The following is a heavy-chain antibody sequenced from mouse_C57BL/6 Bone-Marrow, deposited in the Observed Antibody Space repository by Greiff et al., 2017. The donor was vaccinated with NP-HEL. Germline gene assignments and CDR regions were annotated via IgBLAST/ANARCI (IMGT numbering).Heavy chain of an antibody. J-gene: IGHJ2*01. CDR3: ARYSYDGGGYFDD. CDR2: IDPSDSYT. Sequence: VQLQQPGAELVMPGASVKLSCKASGYTFTSYWMHWVKQRPGQGLEWIGEIDPSDSYTNYNQKFKGKSTLTVDKSSSTAYMQLSSLTSEDSAVYYCARYSYDGGGYFDDWGQGTTLTVSS. D-gene: IGHD1-1*01. CDR1: GYTFTSYW. V-gene: IGHV1-69*01.